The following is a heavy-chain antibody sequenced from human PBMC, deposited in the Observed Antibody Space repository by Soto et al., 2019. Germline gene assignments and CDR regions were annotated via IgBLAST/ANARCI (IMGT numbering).Heavy chain of an antibody. CDR2: IYQSGST. D-gene: IGHD3-10*01. CDR1: GGSISSTNW. J-gene: IGHJ3*02. CDR3: ARVWGGAFDI. Sequence: PSETLSLTCAVSGGSISSTNWWSWVRQPPGKGLEWIGEIYQSGSTNYNPYHKRQANISVDKSKKQYSLKLSSETDADTAVYYCARVWGGAFDIWGQGTMVTVS. V-gene: IGHV4-4*02.